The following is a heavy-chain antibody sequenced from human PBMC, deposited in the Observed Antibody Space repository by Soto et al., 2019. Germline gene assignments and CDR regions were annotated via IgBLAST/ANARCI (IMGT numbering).Heavy chain of an antibody. Sequence: PSETLSLTCTVSGGSISSSSYYWGWIRQPPGKGLEWIGSTYYSGSTYYNPSLKSRVTISVDTSKNQFSLKLSSVTAADTAVYYCATHWGYSSGWSFDYWGQGTLVTVSS. J-gene: IGHJ4*02. CDR3: ATHWGYSSGWSFDY. CDR2: TYYSGST. CDR1: GGSISSSSYY. V-gene: IGHV4-39*01. D-gene: IGHD6-19*01.